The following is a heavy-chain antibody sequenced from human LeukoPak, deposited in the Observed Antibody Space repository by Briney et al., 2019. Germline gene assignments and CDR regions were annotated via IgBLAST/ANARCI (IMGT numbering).Heavy chain of an antibody. CDR1: SGSVSNSHYY. CDR3: AKDWQLVVPAALDY. CDR2: IFYSGNT. V-gene: IGHV4-39*07. D-gene: IGHD2-2*01. J-gene: IGHJ4*02. Sequence: SETLSLTCTVSSGSVSNSHYYWAWVRQPPGKGLEWLGSIFYSGNTHYNPSLKSPVTISIDTSKNQFSLKVSSVTAADTAVYYCAKDWQLVVPAALDYWGQGTLVTVSS.